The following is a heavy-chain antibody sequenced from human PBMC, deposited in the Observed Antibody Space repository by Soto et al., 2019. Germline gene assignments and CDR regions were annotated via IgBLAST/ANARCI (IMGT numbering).Heavy chain of an antibody. J-gene: IGHJ4*02. CDR2: IKQDGSEK. CDR1: GFTFRSNW. CDR3: ATSGGGWLQPPV. D-gene: IGHD5-12*01. Sequence: GSLRLSFAACGFTFRSNWMIWVRQAPGNGLEWVANIKQDGSEKYYVDSVKGRFTISRDNAKNSLYLKMNSLRAEDTAVYYCATSGGGWLQPPVWGQGTLVTVSS. V-gene: IGHV3-7*03.